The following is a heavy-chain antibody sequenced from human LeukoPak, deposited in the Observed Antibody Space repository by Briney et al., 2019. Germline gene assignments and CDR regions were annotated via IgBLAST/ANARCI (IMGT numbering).Heavy chain of an antibody. Sequence: GGSLRLSCAASGFTFSIYAMSWVRQAPGKGLEWVSGITERLDEIYYAGSVQGRFTISRDNPKNVLYLDMNSLRADDTAVYYCARDFLRDTLAAIPTDHWGQGTQVTVSS. D-gene: IGHD2-15*01. J-gene: IGHJ4*02. CDR3: ARDFLRDTLAAIPTDH. CDR2: ITERLDEI. V-gene: IGHV3-23*01. CDR1: GFTFSIYA.